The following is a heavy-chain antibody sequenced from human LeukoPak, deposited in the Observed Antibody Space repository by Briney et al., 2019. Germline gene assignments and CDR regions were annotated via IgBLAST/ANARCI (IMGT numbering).Heavy chain of an antibody. CDR2: IYYSGST. V-gene: IGHV4-59*12. CDR1: GGSISSYY. CDR3: ARWGITMVRGVQRARHD. J-gene: IGHJ4*02. D-gene: IGHD3-10*01. Sequence: SSETLSLTCTVSGGSISSYYWSWIRQPPGKGLEWIGYIYYSGSTNYNPSLKSRVTISVDTSKNQFSLKLSSVTAADTAVYYCARWGITMVRGVQRARHDWGQGTLVTVSS.